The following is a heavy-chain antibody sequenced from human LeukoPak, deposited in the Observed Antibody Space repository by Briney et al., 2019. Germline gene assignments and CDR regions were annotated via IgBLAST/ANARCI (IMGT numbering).Heavy chain of an antibody. CDR1: GGTFSSYA. J-gene: IGHJ3*02. CDR2: INPNSGGT. Sequence: GASVKVSCKASGGTFSSYAISWVRQAPGQGLEWMGWINPNSGGTNYAQKFQGRVTMTRDTSISTAYMELSRLRSDDTAVYYCARVGLLWFGEPHDAFDIWGQGTMVTVSS. V-gene: IGHV1-2*02. CDR3: ARVGLLWFGEPHDAFDI. D-gene: IGHD3-10*01.